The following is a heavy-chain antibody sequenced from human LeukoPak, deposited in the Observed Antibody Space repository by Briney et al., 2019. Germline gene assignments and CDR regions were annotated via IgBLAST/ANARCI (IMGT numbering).Heavy chain of an antibody. CDR1: GYTFSNYD. CDR3: TRAVRNQLLSEY. V-gene: IGHV1-8*01. CDR2: MNPNSGNT. J-gene: IGHJ4*02. D-gene: IGHD2-2*01. Sequence: ASVKVSCKASGYTFSNYDVTWVRRAPGQGLEYMGWMNPNSGNTGFAQKFRGRVTMTSDASTTSAFMELMRLTSEDTAVYYCTRAVRNQLLSEYWGQGTRITVSS.